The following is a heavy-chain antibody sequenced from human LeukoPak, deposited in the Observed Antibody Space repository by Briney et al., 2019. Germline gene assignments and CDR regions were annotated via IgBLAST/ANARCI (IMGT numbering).Heavy chain of an antibody. V-gene: IGHV1-2*02. J-gene: IGHJ5*02. CDR2: INPNSGGT. CDR3: ARDVFAEYSTHHRFDP. D-gene: IGHD6-13*01. Sequence: ASVKVSCKASGYTFTVYYMHWVRQAPGQGLEWMGWINPNSGGTNYAQKFQGRVTMTRDTSISTAYMELNRLTSDDTAVYYCARDVFAEYSTHHRFDPWGQGTLVTVSS. CDR1: GYTFTVYY.